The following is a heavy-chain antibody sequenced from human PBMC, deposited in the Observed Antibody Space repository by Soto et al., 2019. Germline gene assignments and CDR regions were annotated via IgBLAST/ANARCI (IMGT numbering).Heavy chain of an antibody. CDR2: ISYDGSNK. D-gene: IGHD3-10*01. CDR1: GFTFSSYG. V-gene: IGHV3-30*18. Sequence: AGGSLRLSCAASGFTFSSYGMHWVRQAPGKGLEWVAVISYDGSNKYYADSVKGRFTISRDNSKNTLYLQMNSLRAEDTAVYYCAKPLYGYGSGYRKYYYYGMDVWGQGTTVTVSS. CDR3: AKPLYGYGSGYRKYYYYGMDV. J-gene: IGHJ6*02.